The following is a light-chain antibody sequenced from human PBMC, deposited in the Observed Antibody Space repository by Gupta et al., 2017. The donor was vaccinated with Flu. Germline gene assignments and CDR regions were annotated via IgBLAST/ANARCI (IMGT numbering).Light chain of an antibody. Sequence: VSVGDRVTITCRASQNINTWLAWYQQKPRGAPKLLIYKTSSLETGVPSRFSGHGDGTEFTLTISSLHPDDFATYYCQQCNTYSFGQGTKVE. CDR1: QNINTW. J-gene: IGKJ1*01. V-gene: IGKV1-5*03. CDR2: KTS. CDR3: QQCNTYS.